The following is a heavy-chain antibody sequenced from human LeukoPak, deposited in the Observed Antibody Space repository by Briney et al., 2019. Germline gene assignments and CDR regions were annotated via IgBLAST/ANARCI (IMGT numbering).Heavy chain of an antibody. CDR2: INNDGSST. V-gene: IGHV3-74*01. D-gene: IGHD2/OR15-2a*01. CDR3: ARVIIPDAFDI. J-gene: IGHJ3*02. CDR1: GFTFSSYW. Sequence: GGSLRLSCAASGFTFSSYWIHWVRQAPGKGLMWVSRINNDGSSTSYADSVKGRFTISRDNAKNTLFLQMNSLRAEDTAVYFCARVIIPDAFDIWGQGTMVTVSS.